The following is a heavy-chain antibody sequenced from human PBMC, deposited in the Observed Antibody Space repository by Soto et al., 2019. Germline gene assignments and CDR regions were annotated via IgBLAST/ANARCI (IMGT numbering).Heavy chain of an antibody. J-gene: IGHJ6*02. V-gene: IGHV3-30*18. CDR2: ISYDGSNK. D-gene: IGHD6-19*01. CDR1: GFTFSSYG. Sequence: QVQLVESGGGVVQPGRSLRLSCAASGFTFSSYGMHWVRQAPGKGLEWVAVISYDGSNKYYADSVKGRFTISRDNSKNTLYLQMNSLRAEDTAVYYCAKDTGSGWPDYYYGMDVWGQGTTVTVSS. CDR3: AKDTGSGWPDYYYGMDV.